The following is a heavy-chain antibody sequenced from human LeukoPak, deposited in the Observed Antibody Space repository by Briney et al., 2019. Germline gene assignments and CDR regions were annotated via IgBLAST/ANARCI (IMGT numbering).Heavy chain of an antibody. CDR3: AREETTVATPFFQN. V-gene: IGHV4-34*01. CDR1: GGSFSGYY. J-gene: IGHJ4*02. Sequence: SETLSLTCAVYGGSFSGYYWSWIRQPPGKGLEWIGEINHSGSTNYNPSLKSRVTISVDTSKNQFSLKLSSVTAADTAVYYCAREETTVATPFFQNWGQGTLVTVSS. D-gene: IGHD4-23*01. CDR2: INHSGST.